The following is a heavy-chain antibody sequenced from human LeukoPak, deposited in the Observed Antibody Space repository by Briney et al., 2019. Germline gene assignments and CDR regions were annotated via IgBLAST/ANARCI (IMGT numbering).Heavy chain of an antibody. D-gene: IGHD3-10*01. J-gene: IGHJ6*03. V-gene: IGHV1-18*01. CDR1: GYTFTSYG. CDR3: ARDITMVRGVIIGYYYYMDV. Sequence: ASVKVSCKASGYTFTSYGISWVRQAPGQGLEWMGWISAYIGNTNYAQKLQGRVTLTTDTSTSTAYMELRSLRSDDTAVYYCARDITMVRGVIIGYYYYMDVWGKGTTVTVSS. CDR2: ISAYIGNT.